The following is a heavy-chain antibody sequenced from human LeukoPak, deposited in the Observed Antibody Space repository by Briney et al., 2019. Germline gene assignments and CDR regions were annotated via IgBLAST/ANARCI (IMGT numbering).Heavy chain of an antibody. Sequence: GGSLRLSCAASGFTFSSYEMHWVRQAPGKGLEWVGNIQPDGSEGYPVDSVKGRFTISRDNARNSLFLQMNSLRAEDTAVYYCAREVTPYYWGQGTLVTVSS. CDR3: AREVTPYY. D-gene: IGHD3-10*01. CDR2: IQPDGSEG. CDR1: GFTFSSYE. J-gene: IGHJ4*02. V-gene: IGHV3-7*01.